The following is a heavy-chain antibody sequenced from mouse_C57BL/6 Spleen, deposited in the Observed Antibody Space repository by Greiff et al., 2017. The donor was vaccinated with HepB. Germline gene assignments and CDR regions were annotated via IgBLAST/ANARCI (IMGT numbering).Heavy chain of an antibody. CDR3: ARGRSSGDDFDT. CDR2: IYPSDSET. J-gene: IGHJ2*01. Sequence: QVQLQQPGAELVRPGPSVKLSCKASGYTFTSYWMDWVKQRPGQGLEWIGNIYPSDSETHYNQKFKDKATLTVDKSSSTAYMQLSSLTSEDSAVYYCARGRSSGDDFDTWGEGTTLAVSS. CDR1: GYTFTSYW. D-gene: IGHD1-1*01. V-gene: IGHV1-61*01.